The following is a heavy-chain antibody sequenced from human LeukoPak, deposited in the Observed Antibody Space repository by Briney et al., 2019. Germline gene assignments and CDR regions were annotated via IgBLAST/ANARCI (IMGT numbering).Heavy chain of an antibody. V-gene: IGHV4-34*01. D-gene: IGHD2/OR15-2a*01. J-gene: IGHJ6*03. Sequence: SETLSLTCAVYGGSFSGYYWSWIRQPPGKGLEWIGEINHSGSTNYNPSPKSRVTISVDTSKNQFSLKLSSVTAADTAVYYCARGLSYYYYMDVWGKGTTVTVSS. CDR3: ARGLSYYYYMDV. CDR2: INHSGST. CDR1: GGSFSGYY.